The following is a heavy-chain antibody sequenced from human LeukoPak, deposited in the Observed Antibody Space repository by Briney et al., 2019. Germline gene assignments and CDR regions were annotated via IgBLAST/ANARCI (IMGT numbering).Heavy chain of an antibody. Sequence: GSLRLSCAASGFTFSDYYMSWIRQPPGKGLEWIGEINHSGSTNYNPSLKSRVTISVDTSKNQFSLKLSSVTAADTAVYYCARARGYSYGFGQMRFDPWGQGTLVTVSS. D-gene: IGHD5-18*01. V-gene: IGHV4-34*01. CDR3: ARARGYSYGFGQMRFDP. CDR1: GFTFSDYY. CDR2: INHSGST. J-gene: IGHJ5*02.